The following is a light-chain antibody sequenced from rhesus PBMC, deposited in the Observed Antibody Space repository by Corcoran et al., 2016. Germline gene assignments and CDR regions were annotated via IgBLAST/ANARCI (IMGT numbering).Light chain of an antibody. Sequence: DIVMTQTPLSLPVTPGEPASISCRSSQSLLHSNGNTYLHWYLQKPGQSPRLLIYKVTNRESGVPDRVRGSGSGTDFTMKISRVEPEDVGVYYCMQSTKDPRTFGQGTKVEIK. J-gene: IGKJ1*01. CDR1: QSLLHSNGNTY. V-gene: IGKV2S2*01. CDR2: KVT. CDR3: MQSTKDPRT.